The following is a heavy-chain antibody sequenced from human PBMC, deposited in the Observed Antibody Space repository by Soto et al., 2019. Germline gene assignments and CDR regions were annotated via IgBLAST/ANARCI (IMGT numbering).Heavy chain of an antibody. J-gene: IGHJ4*02. CDR2: IYYSGST. Sequence: SETLSLTCTVSGGSISSSSYYWGWIRQPPGKGLEWIGSIYYSGSTYYNPSLKSRVTISVDTSKNQFSLKLSSVTAADTAVYYCASYYLPEYSSSSFDYWGQGTLVTVSS. CDR3: ASYYLPEYSSSSFDY. D-gene: IGHD6-6*01. CDR1: GGSISSSSYY. V-gene: IGHV4-39*01.